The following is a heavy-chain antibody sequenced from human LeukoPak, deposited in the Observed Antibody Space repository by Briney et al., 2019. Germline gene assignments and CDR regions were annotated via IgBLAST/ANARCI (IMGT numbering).Heavy chain of an antibody. CDR3: ARNNWGIDD. V-gene: IGHV3-74*01. J-gene: IGHJ4*02. CDR2: INTDGSDT. CDR1: GFTFSNHW. D-gene: IGHD7-27*01. Sequence: GESLRLSCAASGFTFSNHWMHGVRQVSGKGVVWVSRINTDGSDTSYADSVEGRFNISRDNARNTLYLQMNSLRPEDTAVYYCARNNWGIDDWGQGTLVTVSS.